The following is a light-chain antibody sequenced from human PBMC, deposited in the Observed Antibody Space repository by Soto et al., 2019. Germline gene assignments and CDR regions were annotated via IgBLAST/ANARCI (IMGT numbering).Light chain of an antibody. CDR2: TAS. CDR3: QQSYSSPPT. V-gene: IGKV1-39*01. Sequence: DIQMTQSRSSLSASVGDRVTIPCRASQSIADFLNWYQQKQGKAPKLLIYTASSLRSGVPARFSGSGSGTDFTLTISSLQPEDFATYYCQQSYSSPPTFGQGTKVDIK. CDR1: QSIADF. J-gene: IGKJ1*01.